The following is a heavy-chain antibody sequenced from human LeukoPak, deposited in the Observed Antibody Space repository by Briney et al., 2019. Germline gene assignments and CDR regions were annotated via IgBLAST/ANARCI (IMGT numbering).Heavy chain of an antibody. V-gene: IGHV4-59*01. J-gene: IGHJ4*02. D-gene: IGHD3-3*01. CDR3: ARDFWSGYYDY. CDR2: IYYSGST. Sequence: PSETLSLTCTVSGGSISSYYWSWIRQPPGKGLEWIGYIYYSGSTNYNPSLKGRVTISVDTSKNQFSLKLSSVTAADTAVYYCARDFWSGYYDYWGQGTLVTVSS. CDR1: GGSISSYY.